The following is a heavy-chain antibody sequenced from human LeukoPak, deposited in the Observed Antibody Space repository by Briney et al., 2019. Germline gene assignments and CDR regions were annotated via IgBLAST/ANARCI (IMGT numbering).Heavy chain of an antibody. CDR1: GFTFTNYA. CDR3: AKDLRSGSNYGFFDY. D-gene: IGHD3-10*01. Sequence: GGSLRLSCAASGFTFTNYAMGWVRQAPGEGLEWVSGISAGGGGTYYADSVKGRFTISRDNSKSTLHLQMNSLRAEDTAIYFCAKDLRSGSNYGFFDYWGQGTLVTVSS. J-gene: IGHJ4*02. V-gene: IGHV3-23*01. CDR2: ISAGGGGT.